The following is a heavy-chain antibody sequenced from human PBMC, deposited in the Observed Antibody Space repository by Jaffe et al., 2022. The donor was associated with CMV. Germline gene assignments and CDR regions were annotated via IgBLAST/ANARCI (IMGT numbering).Heavy chain of an antibody. Sequence: EVQLVESGGGLVKPGGSLRLSCAASGFTFSNAWMSWVRQAPGKGLEWVGRIKSKTDGGTTDYAAPVKGRFTISRDDSKNTLYLQMNSLKTEDTAVYYCTTVGSSWRDYYYYYGMDVWGQGTTVTVSS. CDR2: IKSKTDGGTT. CDR1: GFTFSNAW. V-gene: IGHV3-15*01. J-gene: IGHJ6*02. D-gene: IGHD6-13*01. CDR3: TTVGSSWRDYYYYYGMDV.